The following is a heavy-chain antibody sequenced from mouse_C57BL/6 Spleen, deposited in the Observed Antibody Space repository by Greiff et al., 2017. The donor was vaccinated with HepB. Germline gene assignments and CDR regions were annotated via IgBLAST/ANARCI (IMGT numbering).Heavy chain of an antibody. Sequence: VQLKESGPGLVKPSQSLSLTCSVTGYSITSGYYWNWIRQFPGNKLEWMGYISYDGSNNYNPSLKNRISITRDTSKNQFFLTLNSVTTEDTATYYCARGELGRYFDVWGTGTTVTVSS. D-gene: IGHD4-1*01. J-gene: IGHJ1*03. CDR1: GYSITSGYY. V-gene: IGHV3-6*01. CDR3: ARGELGRYFDV. CDR2: ISYDGSN.